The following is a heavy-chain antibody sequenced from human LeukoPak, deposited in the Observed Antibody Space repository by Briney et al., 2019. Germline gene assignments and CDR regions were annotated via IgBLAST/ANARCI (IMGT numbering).Heavy chain of an antibody. D-gene: IGHD3-3*01. CDR3: AAQRGASLHDFWSTRLFDP. Sequence: PGGSLRLSCAASGFTFSSYWMSWVRQAPGKGLEWVANIKQDGSEKYYVGSVKGRFTISRDNAKNSLYLQMNSLRAEDTAVYYCAAQRGASLHDFWSTRLFDPWGQGTLVTVSS. CDR1: GFTFSSYW. J-gene: IGHJ5*02. CDR2: IKQDGSEK. V-gene: IGHV3-7*01.